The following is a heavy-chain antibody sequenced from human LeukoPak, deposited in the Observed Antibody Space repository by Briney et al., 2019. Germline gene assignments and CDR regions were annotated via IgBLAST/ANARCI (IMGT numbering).Heavy chain of an antibody. CDR3: ARINSYGFYYAFDI. D-gene: IGHD5-18*01. CDR1: GYTFIGYY. Sequence: GASVKVSCKASGYTFIGYYMHWVRQAPGQGLEWMGWINPNSGGTKYAQKFQGRVTMTRDTSTSTVYMELSSLRSEDTAVYYCARINSYGFYYAFDIWGQGTMVTVSS. CDR2: INPNSGGT. J-gene: IGHJ3*02. V-gene: IGHV1-2*02.